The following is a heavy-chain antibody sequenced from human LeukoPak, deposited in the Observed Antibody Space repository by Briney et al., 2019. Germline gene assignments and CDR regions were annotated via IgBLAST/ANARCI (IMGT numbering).Heavy chain of an antibody. CDR2: ISGSGGST. Sequence: GGSLRLSCAASGFTFSSYAMSWVRQAPGKGLEWVSAISGSGGSTYYADSVKGRFTISRDNSKNTLYLQMNSLRAEDTAVYYCARDQRNYDSSGYYPYDAFDIWGQGTMVTVSS. D-gene: IGHD3-22*01. CDR3: ARDQRNYDSSGYYPYDAFDI. CDR1: GFTFSSYA. J-gene: IGHJ3*02. V-gene: IGHV3-23*01.